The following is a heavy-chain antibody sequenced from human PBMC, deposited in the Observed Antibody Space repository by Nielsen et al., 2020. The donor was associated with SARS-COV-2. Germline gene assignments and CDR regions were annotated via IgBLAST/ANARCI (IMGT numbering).Heavy chain of an antibody. CDR3: ARDRYYGSGSPAYYFDY. V-gene: IGHV3-7*01. CDR2: IKEDGSEE. J-gene: IGHJ4*02. D-gene: IGHD3-10*01. Sequence: WIRQPPGKGLEWVANIKEDGSEEHYVGSVKGRFTISRDNAKKSLYLQMNSLRAQDTALYYCARDRYYGSGSPAYYFDYWGQGTLVTVSS.